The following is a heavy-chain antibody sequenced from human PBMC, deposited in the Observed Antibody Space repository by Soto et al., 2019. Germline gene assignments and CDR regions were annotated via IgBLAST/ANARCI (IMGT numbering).Heavy chain of an antibody. Sequence: SETLSLTCAVYGGSFSGYYWSWIRQPPGKGLEWIGEINHSGSTNYNPSLKSRVTISVDTSKNQFSLKLSSVTAADTAVYYCARGRRIAARSRIRYYFDYWGQGTLVTVSS. CDR1: GGSFSGYY. CDR3: ARGRRIAARSRIRYYFDY. CDR2: INHSGST. V-gene: IGHV4-34*01. J-gene: IGHJ4*02. D-gene: IGHD6-6*01.